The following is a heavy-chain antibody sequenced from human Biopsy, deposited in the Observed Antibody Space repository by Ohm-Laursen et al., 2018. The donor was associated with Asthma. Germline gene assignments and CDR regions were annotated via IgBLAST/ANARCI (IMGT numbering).Heavy chain of an antibody. CDR2: IYSSGDT. V-gene: IGHV4-30-4*01. CDR1: GFTFSSYA. CDR3: ARDRAMISET. Sequence: LSCSASGFTFSSYAMSWIRQAPGKGLEWIAYIYSSGDTYYSPSLKSRVSISLDTSKNQFSLRLTSVTAADTAVYYCARDRAMISETWGQGTLVTVSS. J-gene: IGHJ5*02. D-gene: IGHD3-22*01.